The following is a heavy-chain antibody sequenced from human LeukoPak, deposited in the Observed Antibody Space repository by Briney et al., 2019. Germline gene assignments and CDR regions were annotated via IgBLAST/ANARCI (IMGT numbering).Heavy chain of an antibody. Sequence: ASVKVSCKASGYTFTSYGISWVRQAPGQGLEWMGWISAYNGNTNYAQKLQGRFTMTTDTSTSTAYMELRSLRSDDTAVYYCARARYSGYDWDFDYWGQGTLVTVSS. J-gene: IGHJ4*02. CDR2: ISAYNGNT. D-gene: IGHD5-12*01. CDR1: GYTFTSYG. CDR3: ARARYSGYDWDFDY. V-gene: IGHV1-18*01.